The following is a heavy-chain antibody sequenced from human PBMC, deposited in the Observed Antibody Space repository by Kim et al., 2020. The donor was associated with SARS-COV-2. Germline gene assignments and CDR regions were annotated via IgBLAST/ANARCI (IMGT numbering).Heavy chain of an antibody. CDR1: GFRFNFYA. V-gene: IGHV3-33*01. J-gene: IGHJ6*02. CDR3: ARERLTTFGDFYHYGMHV. D-gene: IGHD3-10*01. CDR2: IWHDGSHK. Sequence: GGSLRLSCATSGFRFNFYAMHWVRQAPGKGLQWLAVIWHDGSHKYSADSVKGRFTISRDDSKNTLYLQLSSLRVEDTAVYYCARERLTTFGDFYHYGMHVWGQGTRVTVSS.